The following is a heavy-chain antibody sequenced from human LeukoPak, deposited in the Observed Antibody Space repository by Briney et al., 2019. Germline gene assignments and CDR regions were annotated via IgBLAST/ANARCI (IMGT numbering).Heavy chain of an antibody. CDR1: GFTFSSYA. CDR2: ISYDGSNK. CDR3: AKKGPDYYDSSGYYAYYYGMDV. D-gene: IGHD3-22*01. V-gene: IGHV3-30-3*01. Sequence: GGSLRLSCAASGFTFSSYAMHWVRQAPGKGLEWVAVISYDGSNKYYADSVKGRFTISRDDSKNTLYLQMNSLRAEDTAVYYCAKKGPDYYDSSGYYAYYYGMDVWGQGTTVTVSS. J-gene: IGHJ6*02.